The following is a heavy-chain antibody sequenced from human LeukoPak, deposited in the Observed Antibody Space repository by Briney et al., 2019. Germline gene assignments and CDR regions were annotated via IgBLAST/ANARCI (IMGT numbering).Heavy chain of an antibody. CDR3: ARALAAAGTGLY. CDR1: GYTFTGYY. Sequence: ASVKVSCKASGYTFTGYYMHWVRQAPGQGLEWMGWINPNNGDTNYAQKFQGRVTMTRDTSISTAYMELSKLRSDDTAVYYCARALAAAGTGLYWGQGTLVTVSS. D-gene: IGHD6-13*01. CDR2: INPNNGDT. V-gene: IGHV1-2*02. J-gene: IGHJ4*02.